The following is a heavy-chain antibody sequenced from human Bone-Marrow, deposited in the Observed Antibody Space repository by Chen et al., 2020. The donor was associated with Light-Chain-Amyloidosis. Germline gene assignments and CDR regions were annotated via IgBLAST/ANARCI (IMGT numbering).Heavy chain of an antibody. CDR1: GGSLSGNY. Sequence: QVQLQQWGAGLLKLSETLSLTCAVDGGSLSGNYWTWIRQSSEKGLEWIGEITHSGGATYNPSLKSRVTMSIDTSKHQFSLRLLSVTAADTAVYYCATLTLVGASYGVDVWGQGTAVTVSS. D-gene: IGHD1-26*01. V-gene: IGHV4-34*01. CDR3: ATLTLVGASYGVDV. J-gene: IGHJ6*02. CDR2: ITHSGGA.